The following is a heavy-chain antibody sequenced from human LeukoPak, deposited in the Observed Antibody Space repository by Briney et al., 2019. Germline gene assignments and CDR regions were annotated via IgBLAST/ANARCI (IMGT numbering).Heavy chain of an antibody. J-gene: IGHJ4*02. D-gene: IGHD3-10*01. CDR3: ARGLWFGDENPPYFDY. V-gene: IGHV4-34*01. Sequence: SETLSLTCTVSGGSISSYYWSWIRQPPGKGLEWIGEINHSGSTNYNPSLKSRVTISVDTSKNQFSLKLSSMTAADTAVYYCARGLWFGDENPPYFDYWGQGILVTVSS. CDR2: INHSGST. CDR1: GGSISSYY.